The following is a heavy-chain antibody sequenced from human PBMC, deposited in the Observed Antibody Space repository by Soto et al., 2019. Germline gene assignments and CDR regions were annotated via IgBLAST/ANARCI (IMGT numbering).Heavy chain of an antibody. CDR2: ISGSGFKK. D-gene: IGHD1-26*01. V-gene: IGHV3-23*01. Sequence: PGGSRRLSCAASGLIFENFGMSWVRQAPGKGLEWISSISGSGFKKYYADSVKGRFTISRDNSKSTVYLELNNLSAEDTAVYHCAKNQGVELVPLATVDWFDPWGQGSVVTVSS. J-gene: IGHJ5*02. CDR3: AKNQGVELVPLATVDWFDP. CDR1: GLIFENFG.